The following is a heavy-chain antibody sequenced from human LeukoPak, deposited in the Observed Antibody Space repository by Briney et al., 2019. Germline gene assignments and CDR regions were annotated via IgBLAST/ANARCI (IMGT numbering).Heavy chain of an antibody. CDR3: ATSCIAVAGTRYYFDY. D-gene: IGHD6-19*01. V-gene: IGHV3-30*02. J-gene: IGHJ4*02. Sequence: WGSLTCSCAAYGFTCSSYGRHRVRPAPGLGLVGLAFIRNDGNAKYYADSVKGRVTISRVNSKNTLYLQMNSLRAEDTAVYYCATSCIAVAGTRYYFDYWGQGTLVTVSS. CDR1: GFTCSSYG. CDR2: IRNDGNAK.